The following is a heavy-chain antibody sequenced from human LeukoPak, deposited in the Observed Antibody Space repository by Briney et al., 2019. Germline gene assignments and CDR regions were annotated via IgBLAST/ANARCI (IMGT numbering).Heavy chain of an antibody. D-gene: IGHD2-8*01. Sequence: GGSLRLSCAVSGFTFSSYAMNWVRQAPGKGLEWVSGISSSGAGTYYADSVKGRFTISRDNSKNTLYLQMTSLRAEDTAVYYCAKMVREFYTISYYFDYRGQGTLVTVSS. J-gene: IGHJ4*02. CDR1: GFTFSSYA. CDR3: AKMVREFYTISYYFDY. CDR2: ISSSGAGT. V-gene: IGHV3-23*01.